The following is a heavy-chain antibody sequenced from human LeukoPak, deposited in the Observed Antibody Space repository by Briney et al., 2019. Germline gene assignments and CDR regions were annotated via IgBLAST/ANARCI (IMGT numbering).Heavy chain of an antibody. CDR1: GFTFSSYG. CDR3: ARGLYSSSWYESYY. CDR2: IWYDGSNK. V-gene: IGHV3-33*01. J-gene: IGHJ4*02. D-gene: IGHD6-13*01. Sequence: GGSLRLSCVASGFTFSSYGMHWVRQAPGKGLEWGAVIWYDGSNKYYGDSVKGRFTISRDNSKTTLYLQMNSLRAEDTAVYYCARGLYSSSWYESYYWGQGTLVTVSS.